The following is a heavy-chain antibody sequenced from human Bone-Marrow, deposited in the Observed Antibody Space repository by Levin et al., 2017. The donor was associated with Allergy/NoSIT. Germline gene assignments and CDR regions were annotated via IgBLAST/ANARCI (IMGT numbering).Heavy chain of an antibody. V-gene: IGHV4-4*02. Sequence: SSETLSLTCAVSGASISQSNWWSWVRQSPGKGLEWIGEIHHSETTNINPSLESRVSISIDKSKNHLSLRLNSVTAADTAVYFCAKFSPRSPQLLYGVWDYWGQGILVIVSS. D-gene: IGHD3-10*02. J-gene: IGHJ4*02. CDR1: GASISQSNW. CDR3: AKFSPRSPQLLYGVWDY. CDR2: IHHSETT.